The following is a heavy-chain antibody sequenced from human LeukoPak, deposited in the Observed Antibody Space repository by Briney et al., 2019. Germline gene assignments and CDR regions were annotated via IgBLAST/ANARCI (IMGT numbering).Heavy chain of an antibody. CDR3: ALSRTWFDAFDI. Sequence: GGSLRLSCAASGFTVSSNYMSWVRLAPGKGLEWVSVIYSGGSTYYADSVKGRFTISRDNSKNTLYLQMNSLRAEDTAVYYCALSRTWFDAFDIWGQGTMVTVSS. J-gene: IGHJ3*02. CDR2: IYSGGST. CDR1: GFTVSSNY. D-gene: IGHD3-22*01. V-gene: IGHV3-66*01.